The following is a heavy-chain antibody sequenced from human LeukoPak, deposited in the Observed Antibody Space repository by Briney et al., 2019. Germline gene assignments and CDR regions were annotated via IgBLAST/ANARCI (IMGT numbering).Heavy chain of an antibody. Sequence: ASVKVSCKASGYTFSSHAFSWVRQAPGQGLEWMGWINPNSGGTNYAQKFQGRVTMTRDTSISTAYMELSRLRSDDTAVYYCARDWEYLGYWGQGTLVTVSS. J-gene: IGHJ4*02. CDR3: ARDWEYLGY. CDR2: INPNSGGT. CDR1: GYTFSSHA. D-gene: IGHD1-26*01. V-gene: IGHV1-2*02.